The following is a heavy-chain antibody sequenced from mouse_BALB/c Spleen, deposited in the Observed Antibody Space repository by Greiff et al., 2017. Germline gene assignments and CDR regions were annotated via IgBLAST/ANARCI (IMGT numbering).Heavy chain of an antibody. V-gene: IGHV5-17*02. Sequence: EVNVVESGGGLVQPGGSRKLSCAASGFTFSSFGMHWVRQAPEKGLEWVAYISSGSSTIYYADTVKGRFTISRDNPKNTLFLQMTSLRSEDTAMYYCERREGLRRYMDYWGQGTSVPVSS. CDR1: GFTFSSFG. CDR2: ISSGSSTI. J-gene: IGHJ4*01. D-gene: IGHD2-2*01. CDR3: ERREGLRRYMDY.